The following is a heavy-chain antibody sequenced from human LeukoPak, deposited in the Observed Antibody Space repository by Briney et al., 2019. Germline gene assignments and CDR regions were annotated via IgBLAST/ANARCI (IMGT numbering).Heavy chain of an antibody. Sequence: PGGSLRLSCAGSGFTFNTYAMSWVRQAPGKGLEWVSAISGSGGSTYYADSVKGRFTISRDNSKNTLYLQMNSLRAEDTAVYYCARSLIGYCSGGSCYSDYWGQGTLVTVSS. CDR3: ARSLIGYCSGGSCYSDY. J-gene: IGHJ4*02. CDR2: ISGSGGST. D-gene: IGHD2-15*01. CDR1: GFTFNTYA. V-gene: IGHV3-23*01.